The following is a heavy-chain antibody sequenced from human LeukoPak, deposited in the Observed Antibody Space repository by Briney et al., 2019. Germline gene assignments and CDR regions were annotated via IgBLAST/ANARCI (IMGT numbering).Heavy chain of an antibody. J-gene: IGHJ6*03. D-gene: IGHD3-22*01. CDR2: IYYSGST. CDR3: ARNRALYYYNSSGYYPYYYYYMDV. Sequence: NSSETLSLTCTVSGGSISSYYWSWIRQPPGKGLEWIGYIYYSGSTNYNPSLKSRVTISVDTSKNQFSLKLSSVTAADTAVCYCARNRALYYYNSSGYYPYYYYYMDVWGKGTTFTVSS. V-gene: IGHV4-59*01. CDR1: GGSISSYY.